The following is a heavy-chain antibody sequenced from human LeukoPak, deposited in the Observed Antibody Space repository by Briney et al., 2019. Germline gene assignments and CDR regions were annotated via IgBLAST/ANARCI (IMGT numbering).Heavy chain of an antibody. J-gene: IGHJ5*02. CDR1: GYTFTSYY. CDR2: INPSGGST. V-gene: IGHV1-46*01. Sequence: GASVKVSCKASGYTFTSYYVHWVRQAPGEGLEWMGIINPSGGSTSYAQKFQGRVTMTRDMSTSTVYMELRSLRSDDTAVYYCARGAHGLLWFGESGWFDPWGQGTLVTVSS. D-gene: IGHD3-10*01. CDR3: ARGAHGLLWFGESGWFDP.